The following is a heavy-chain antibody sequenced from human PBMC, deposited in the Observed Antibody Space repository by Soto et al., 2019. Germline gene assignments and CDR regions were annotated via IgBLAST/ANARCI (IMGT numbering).Heavy chain of an antibody. D-gene: IGHD3-3*01. V-gene: IGHV5-10-1*01. CDR1: GYSFTSYW. CDR2: IDPSESYT. Sequence: GESLKISCKGSGYSFTSYWISWVRQMPGKDLEWMERIDPSESYTNYSPSFQGQVTISADKSISTAYLQWSSLKASDTAMYYCARYGTITIFGVAGQNKYYYYGMDVWGQGTTVTVSS. J-gene: IGHJ6*02. CDR3: ARYGTITIFGVAGQNKYYYYGMDV.